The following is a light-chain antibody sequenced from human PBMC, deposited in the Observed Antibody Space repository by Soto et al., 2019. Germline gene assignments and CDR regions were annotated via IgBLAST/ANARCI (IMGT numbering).Light chain of an antibody. CDR2: DVS. V-gene: IGLV2-8*01. CDR1: SSDVGGYNY. CDR3: SAYAGSNNLV. J-gene: IGLJ1*01. Sequence: QSALTQPPSASGSLGQSVTISCTGTSSDVGGYNYVSWYQQHPGKAPKLLIYDVSQRPSVVPDRFSGSKSCITATLTVSGLQSEDESDYYSSAYAGSNNLVFGTGTKLTVL.